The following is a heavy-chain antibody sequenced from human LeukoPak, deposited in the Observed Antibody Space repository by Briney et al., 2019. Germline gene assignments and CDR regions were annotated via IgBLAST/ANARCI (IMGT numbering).Heavy chain of an antibody. CDR3: ARGRVVAATRYFDY. CDR1: GYTFTSYA. Sequence: ASVKVSCKVSGYTFTSYAMNWVRQAPGQGLEWMGWINTNTGNPTYAQGFTGRFVFSLDTSVSTAYLQISSLKAEDTAVYYCARGRVVAATRYFDYWGQGTLVTVSS. V-gene: IGHV7-4-1*02. CDR2: INTNTGNP. D-gene: IGHD2-15*01. J-gene: IGHJ4*02.